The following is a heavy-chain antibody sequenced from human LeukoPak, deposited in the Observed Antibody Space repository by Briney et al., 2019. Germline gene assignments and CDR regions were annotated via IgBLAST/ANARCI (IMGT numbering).Heavy chain of an antibody. D-gene: IGHD6-19*01. CDR2: IWYDGSNK. Sequence: QPGGSLRLSCVASGFTFSSYGMHWVRQAPGKGLEWVAVIWYDGSNKYYADSVKGRFTISRDNSKNTLYLQMNSLRAEDTAVYYCARDIGRGAVAGCFDYWGQGTLVTVSS. J-gene: IGHJ4*02. CDR3: ARDIGRGAVAGCFDY. CDR1: GFTFSSYG. V-gene: IGHV3-33*08.